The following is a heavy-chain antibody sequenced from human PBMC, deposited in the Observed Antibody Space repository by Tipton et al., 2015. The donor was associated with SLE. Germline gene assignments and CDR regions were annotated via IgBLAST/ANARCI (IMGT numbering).Heavy chain of an antibody. V-gene: IGHV4-4*07. CDR1: GGSIRSYY. Sequence: GLVKPSETLSLTCTVSGGSIRSYYWSWIRQPAGKGLEWIGRVYGTGSTNYHPSLKSRVTISIDTSKNDFSLKRSSVTADDTAVYYCARDNPGSRSWPSHYSYYMVVWGKGTTGTVSS. J-gene: IGHJ6*03. CDR3: ARDNPGSRSWPSHYSYYMVV. D-gene: IGHD6-19*01. CDR2: VYGTGST.